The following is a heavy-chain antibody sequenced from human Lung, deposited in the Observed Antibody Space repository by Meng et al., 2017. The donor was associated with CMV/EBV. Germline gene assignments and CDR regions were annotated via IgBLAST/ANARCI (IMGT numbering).Heavy chain of an antibody. CDR3: ASFPPPGKQWLVTYY. V-gene: IGHV4-4*03. J-gene: IGHJ4*02. CDR1: GGSMRISSW. D-gene: IGHD6-19*01. CDR2: IYHSGGT. Sequence: LVLSGAEWVVPLGALAGACVAPGGSMRISSWCSGVRHTPEKGQGGIEEIYHSGGTNSNPSLNSRITISVDKSKNQFTLKLSSVTAADTAVYYWASFPPPGKQWLVTYYWGQGTLVTVSS.